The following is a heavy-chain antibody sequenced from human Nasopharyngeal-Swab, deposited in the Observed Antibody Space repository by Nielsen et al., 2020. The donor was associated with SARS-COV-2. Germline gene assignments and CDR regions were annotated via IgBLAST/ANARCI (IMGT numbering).Heavy chain of an antibody. J-gene: IGHJ4*02. CDR2: ISGSGGST. Sequence: GGSLRLSCAASGFTFSSYAMSWVRQAPGKGLEWVSAISGSGGSTYYADSVKGRFTISRDNSKNTLYLQMNSLRAEDTAVYYCAKSRVWFGELIRYFDYWGRGTLVTVSS. D-gene: IGHD3-10*01. V-gene: IGHV3-23*01. CDR3: AKSRVWFGELIRYFDY. CDR1: GFTFSSYA.